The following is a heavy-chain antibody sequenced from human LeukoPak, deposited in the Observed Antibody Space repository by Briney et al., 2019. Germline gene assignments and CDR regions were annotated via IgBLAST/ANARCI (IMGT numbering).Heavy chain of an antibody. D-gene: IGHD5-24*01. CDR1: GFTFSSYA. CDR3: AKVERAGYNPYYFDY. Sequence: GGSLRLSCAASGFTFSSYAMRWVRQAPGKGLEGVSAISGSGGSTYYADSVKGRFTISRDNSKNTLYLQMNSLRAEDTAVYYCAKVERAGYNPYYFDYWGQGTLVTVSS. CDR2: ISGSGGST. J-gene: IGHJ4*02. V-gene: IGHV3-23*01.